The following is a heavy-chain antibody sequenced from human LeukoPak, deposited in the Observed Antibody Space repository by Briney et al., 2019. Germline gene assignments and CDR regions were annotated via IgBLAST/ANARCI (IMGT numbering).Heavy chain of an antibody. CDR2: ISAYNGNT. CDR3: ASDVGGYCSGGSCFAFDI. J-gene: IGHJ3*02. D-gene: IGHD2-15*01. CDR1: GYTFTSYG. Sequence: VSVKVSCKASGYTFTSYGISWVRQAPGQGLEWMGWISAYNGNTNYAQKFQGRVTMTRDTSISTAYMELSRLRSDDTAVYYCASDVGGYCSGGSCFAFDIWGQGTMVTVSS. V-gene: IGHV1-18*01.